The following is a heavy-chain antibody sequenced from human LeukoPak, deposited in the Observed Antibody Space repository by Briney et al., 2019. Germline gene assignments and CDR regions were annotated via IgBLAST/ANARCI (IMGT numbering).Heavy chain of an antibody. CDR2: ISYDGSNK. CDR3: AKEGFDI. V-gene: IGHV3-30*18. CDR1: GFTFSSYG. J-gene: IGHJ3*02. Sequence: GGSLRLSCAASGFTFSSYGMHWVRQAPGKGLEWVAVISYDGSNKYYADSVKGRFTISRDNSKNTLYLQMSSLRAEDTAVYYCAKEGFDIWGQGTMVTVSS.